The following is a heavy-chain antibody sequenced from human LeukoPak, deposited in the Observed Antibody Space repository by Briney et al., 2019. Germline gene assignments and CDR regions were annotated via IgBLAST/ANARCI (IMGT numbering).Heavy chain of an antibody. D-gene: IGHD6-19*01. CDR1: GFTFSSYW. J-gene: IGHJ5*02. CDR3: ARDSGWPGEVWFDP. V-gene: IGHV3-74*01. CDR2: INSDGSST. Sequence: GGSLRLSCAASGFTFSSYWMHWVRQAPGKGLVWVSRINSDGSSTNYADSVKGRFTISRDNAKNTLYLQMNSLRAEDTAVYYCARDSGWPGEVWFDPWGQGTLVTVSS.